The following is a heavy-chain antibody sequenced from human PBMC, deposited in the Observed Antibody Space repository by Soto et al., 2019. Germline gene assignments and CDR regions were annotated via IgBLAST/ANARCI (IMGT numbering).Heavy chain of an antibody. D-gene: IGHD3-16*01. J-gene: IGHJ4*02. V-gene: IGHV5-51*01. CDR2: INPAASDI. CDR1: GYSFTSNW. CDR3: ARHQREDASRKIDC. Sequence: PGESLKISCQGSGYSFTSNWIGWVRQMPGKGLEWMGIINPAASDIKYSPSFPGQVTISADKSIGTAYLQWSSLKASDTAMYYCARHQREDASRKIDCWGQGTLVTVSS.